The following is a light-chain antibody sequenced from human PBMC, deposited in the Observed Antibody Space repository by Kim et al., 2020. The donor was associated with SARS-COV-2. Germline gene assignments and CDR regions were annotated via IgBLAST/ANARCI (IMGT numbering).Light chain of an antibody. V-gene: IGLV1-40*03. Sequence: VTICCTESYPNIGSVYSCRGYHQHPGTAPHLLIYVNSTRPSGIPDRFSGSESGASASLTITGLQAEDEADYYCQSYDSSLTGLYVFGTGTKVTVL. CDR2: VNS. CDR1: YPNIGSVYS. J-gene: IGLJ1*01. CDR3: QSYDSSLTGLYV.